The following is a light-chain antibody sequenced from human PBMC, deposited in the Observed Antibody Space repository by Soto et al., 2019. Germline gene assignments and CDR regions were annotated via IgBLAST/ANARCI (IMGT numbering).Light chain of an antibody. CDR1: SGSIASNY. V-gene: IGLV6-57*03. J-gene: IGLJ2*01. Sequence: NFLLNQPHSVSESPGKKVTISCTRSSGSIASNYVQWYQQLPGSAHTTVIYEDNQRPSGLPDRFSGSIDSSSNSASLTISGLKTDDEADYYCQSYDSSNTVFVGGANLTVL. CDR2: EDN. CDR3: QSYDSSNTV.